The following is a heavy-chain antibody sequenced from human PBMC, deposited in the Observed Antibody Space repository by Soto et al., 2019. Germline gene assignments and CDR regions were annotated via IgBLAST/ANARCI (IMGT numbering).Heavy chain of an antibody. D-gene: IGHD3-3*01. Sequence: QVQLVQSGAEVKKPGASVKVSGKASGYTFTSYGISWVRQAPGQGLEWMGRISAYNGNTNYAQKLQGRVTMTTDTSTSTAYMELRSLRSDDTAVYYCARALGKYYDFWSGYSSQFDYWGQGTLVTVSS. CDR1: GYTFTSYG. J-gene: IGHJ4*02. CDR2: ISAYNGNT. CDR3: ARALGKYYDFWSGYSSQFDY. V-gene: IGHV1-18*01.